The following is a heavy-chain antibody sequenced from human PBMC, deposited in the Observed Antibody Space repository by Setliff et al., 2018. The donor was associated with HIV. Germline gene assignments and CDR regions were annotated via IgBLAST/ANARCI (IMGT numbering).Heavy chain of an antibody. J-gene: IGHJ4*02. V-gene: IGHV4-38-2*01. CDR1: GYSISSGYY. D-gene: IGHD5-12*01. Sequence: SETLSLTCAVSGYSISSGYYWGWIRQPPGKGLEWIGSIYQSGSIYYNPSLQSRVTISVDSSKNQFSLNLFSVTAADTAVYYCARQGDGYNLYHVYYFDYWGQGTLVTVSS. CDR2: IYQSGSI. CDR3: ARQGDGYNLYHVYYFDY.